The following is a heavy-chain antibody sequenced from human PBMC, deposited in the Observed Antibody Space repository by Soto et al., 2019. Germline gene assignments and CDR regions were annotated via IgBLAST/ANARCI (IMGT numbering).Heavy chain of an antibody. J-gene: IGHJ4*02. Sequence: QVQLVQSGAEVKKPGSSVKVSCKASGGIFSTYAISWLRQAPGQGLDWMGGIIPIFGTPNYAQRFQGRVTITAAESTSTAYMELSRLRSEDTAVYYCARDRDDYGSGNYYNSIDFWGQGTLVTVSS. CDR2: IIPIFGTP. CDR3: ARDRDDYGSGNYYNSIDF. V-gene: IGHV1-69*01. D-gene: IGHD3-10*01. CDR1: GGIFSTYA.